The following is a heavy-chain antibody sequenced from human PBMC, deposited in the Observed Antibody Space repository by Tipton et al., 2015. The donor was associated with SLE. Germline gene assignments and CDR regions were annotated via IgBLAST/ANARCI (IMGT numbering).Heavy chain of an antibody. D-gene: IGHD3-10*01. Sequence: TLSLTCTVSGGSISSGGHYWSWIRQHPGKGLEWIGYIYYSGSTFYNPSLNSRVTISVDTSKNQFSLKLTSATAADTAVYYCARRDRGGFCELWGRGSLATVSS. J-gene: IGHJ2*01. CDR1: GGSISSGGHY. CDR3: ARRDRGGFCEL. V-gene: IGHV4-31*03. CDR2: IYYSGST.